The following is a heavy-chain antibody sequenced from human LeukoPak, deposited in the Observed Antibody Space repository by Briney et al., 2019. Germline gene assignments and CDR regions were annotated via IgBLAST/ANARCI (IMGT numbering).Heavy chain of an antibody. CDR1: GGTFSRYA. Sequence: GASVKVSCKASGGTFSRYAISWVRQAPGQGLEWMGGIIPIFGTANYAQKFQGRVTITADESTSTAYMELSSLRSEDTAVYYCARGLRYSERSYYYGMDVWGKGPTVTVSS. CDR2: IIPIFGTA. CDR3: ARGLRYSERSYYYGMDV. V-gene: IGHV1-69*01. J-gene: IGHJ6*04. D-gene: IGHD3-9*01.